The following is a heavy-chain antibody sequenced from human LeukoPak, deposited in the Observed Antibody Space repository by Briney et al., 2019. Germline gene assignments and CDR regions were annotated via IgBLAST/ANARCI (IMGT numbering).Heavy chain of an antibody. CDR3: AKDGTYSSGWPFFDY. V-gene: IGHV3-23*01. CDR1: GISLSNYA. D-gene: IGHD6-19*01. CDR2: ISERGGST. Sequence: PGGSLRLSCVVSGISLSNYAMTWVRQAPGKGLEWVSYISERGGSTTYADSVKGRFTLSRDNSKNTLYLQMNSLRAEDTAVYYCAKDGTYSSGWPFFDYWGQGTLVTVSS. J-gene: IGHJ4*02.